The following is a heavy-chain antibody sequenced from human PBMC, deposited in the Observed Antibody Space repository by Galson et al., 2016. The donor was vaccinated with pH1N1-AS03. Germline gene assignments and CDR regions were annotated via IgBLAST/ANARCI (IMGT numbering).Heavy chain of an antibody. J-gene: IGHJ4*02. CDR1: GFTFSTYW. D-gene: IGHD3-10*01. V-gene: IGHV3-7*01. CDR2: MNQDESEK. CDR3: VRDLHRASPGKSFDF. Sequence: SLRLSCAASGFTFSTYWMSWVRQAPGKGLEWAANMNQDESEKYYVGSVKGRFTIFRDNAKNSLYLQMNSLRAEDTALYYCVRDLHRASPGKSFDFWGQGTLVTVSS.